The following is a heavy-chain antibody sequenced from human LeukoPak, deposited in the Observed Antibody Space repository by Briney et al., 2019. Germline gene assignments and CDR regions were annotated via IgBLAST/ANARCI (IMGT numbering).Heavy chain of an antibody. CDR2: IRNKANSYAT. CDR3: ARQLVDIATPPPMDV. D-gene: IGHD5-12*01. Sequence: GGSLRLSCAASGFTFSGSAMHWVRQASGKGLEYIGRIRNKANSYATTYAASVEGRFTISRDDSKNTAYLQMNSLKTEDTAVYYCARQLVDIATPPPMDVWGKGTTVTVSS. V-gene: IGHV3-73*01. J-gene: IGHJ6*03. CDR1: GFTFSGSA.